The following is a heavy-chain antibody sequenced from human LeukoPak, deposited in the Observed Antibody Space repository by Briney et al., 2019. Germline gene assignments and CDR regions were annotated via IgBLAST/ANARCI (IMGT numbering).Heavy chain of an antibody. D-gene: IGHD6-6*01. Sequence: GGSLRLSCAASGFTFSSYAMSWVRQAPGKGLEWVSAISGSGGSTYYADSVKGRFTISRDNSKNTLYLQMYSLRAEDTAVYYCAKDPRMYSSSSPYYFDYWGQGTLVTVSS. CDR1: GFTFSSYA. J-gene: IGHJ4*02. V-gene: IGHV3-23*01. CDR2: ISGSGGST. CDR3: AKDPRMYSSSSPYYFDY.